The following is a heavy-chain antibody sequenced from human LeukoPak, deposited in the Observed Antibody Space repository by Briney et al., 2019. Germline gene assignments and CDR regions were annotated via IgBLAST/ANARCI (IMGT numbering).Heavy chain of an antibody. J-gene: IGHJ4*02. D-gene: IGHD6-13*01. Sequence: AGRSLRLSCAASGFTLSSFAMHWVRQAPGKGLEWVTVISIDGTREHYADSVKGRFTISRDNSKSTLYLQMDSLRAEDTAVYYCAKEGDVDSWDSLDYWGQGTLVTVSS. CDR1: GFTLSSFA. CDR2: ISIDGTRE. V-gene: IGHV3-30*04. CDR3: AKEGDVDSWDSLDY.